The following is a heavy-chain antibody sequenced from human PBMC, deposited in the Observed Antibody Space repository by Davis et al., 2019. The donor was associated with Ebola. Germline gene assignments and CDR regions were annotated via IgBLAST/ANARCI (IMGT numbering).Heavy chain of an antibody. V-gene: IGHV4-61*01. D-gene: IGHD6-6*01. Sequence: MPSETLSPTCALSGGSASSASHYWSWLRQPPGKGLEWIGHMYYSGSPNHNPPHNGHTNYNPSLKSRVTISIDTSRNQFSLQLSSLTAADTAVYYCARALGIAARASFYFDYWGPGTLVTVSS. CDR1: GGSASSASHY. CDR3: ARALGIAARASFYFDY. CDR2: MYYSGSPNHNPPHNGHT. J-gene: IGHJ4*02.